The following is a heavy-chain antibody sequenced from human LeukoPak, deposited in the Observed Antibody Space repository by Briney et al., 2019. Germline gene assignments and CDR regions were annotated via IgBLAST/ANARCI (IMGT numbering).Heavy chain of an antibody. CDR2: IKQDGSEK. CDR1: GFTFSTFW. J-gene: IGHJ4*02. V-gene: IGHV3-7*01. D-gene: IGHD2-2*01. Sequence: GGSLRLSCAASGFTFSTFWMSWVRQAPGKGLEWVANIKQDGSEKYYVDSVKGRFTISRDNAKNSLYLQMNSLRAEDTAVYYCAKSRGPTIVVVPAGDYWGQGTLVTVSS. CDR3: AKSRGPTIVVVPAGDY.